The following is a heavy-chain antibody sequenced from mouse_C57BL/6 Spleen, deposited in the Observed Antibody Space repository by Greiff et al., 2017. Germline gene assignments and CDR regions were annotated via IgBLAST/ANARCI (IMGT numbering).Heavy chain of an antibody. D-gene: IGHD3-3*01. CDR2: ISDGGSYT. CDR3: AREGLGQGLDY. Sequence: EVHLVESGGGLVKPGGSLKLSCAASGFTFSSYAMSWVRQTPEKRLEWVATISDGGSYTYYPDNVKGRFTISRDNAKNNLYLQMSHLKSEDTAMYYCAREGLGQGLDYWGQGTTLTVSS. CDR1: GFTFSSYA. V-gene: IGHV5-4*01. J-gene: IGHJ2*01.